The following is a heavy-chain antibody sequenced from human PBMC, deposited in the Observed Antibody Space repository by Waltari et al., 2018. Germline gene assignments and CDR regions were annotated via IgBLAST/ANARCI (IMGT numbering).Heavy chain of an antibody. Sequence: QVQLQESGPGLVKPSETLSLTCTVSGGSISSYYWNWIRQSPGKGLEWIGYVYYSGSTNYNPSLKRRVTRSVDTSKNHFSLNLRSVTAADTAVYYCARFGRSGYWPLDYWGQGILVTVSS. CDR1: GGSISSYY. D-gene: IGHD3-3*01. V-gene: IGHV4-59*01. CDR3: ARFGRSGYWPLDY. J-gene: IGHJ4*02. CDR2: VYYSGST.